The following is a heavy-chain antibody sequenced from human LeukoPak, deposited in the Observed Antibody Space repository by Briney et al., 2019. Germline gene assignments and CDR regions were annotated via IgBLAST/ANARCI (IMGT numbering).Heavy chain of an antibody. Sequence: PSETLSLTCTVSGGSISDSSYYWGWIRQPPGKGLEWIGSIYYSGSTYYNPSLKSRVTISVDTSKNQFSLKLSSVTAADTAVYYCARQIGYYGSGSSPSFDYWGQGTLVTVSS. CDR2: IYYSGST. V-gene: IGHV4-39*01. CDR3: ARQIGYYGSGSSPSFDY. CDR1: GGSISDSSYY. D-gene: IGHD3-10*01. J-gene: IGHJ4*02.